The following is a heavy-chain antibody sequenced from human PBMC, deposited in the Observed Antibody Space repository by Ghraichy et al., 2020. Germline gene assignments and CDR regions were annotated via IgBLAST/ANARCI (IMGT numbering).Heavy chain of an antibody. V-gene: IGHV3-74*01. Sequence: GGSLSLSCAASGFTFSTYWMHWVRQAPGKGPVWVSRINSDGSDAGYADSVKGRFTISRDNAKNTVYLQMNSLRAEDTAVYYCARGCGGDTCYSPDYWGQGTLVTVSS. J-gene: IGHJ4*02. D-gene: IGHD2-15*01. CDR3: ARGCGGDTCYSPDY. CDR2: INSDGSDA. CDR1: GFTFSTYW.